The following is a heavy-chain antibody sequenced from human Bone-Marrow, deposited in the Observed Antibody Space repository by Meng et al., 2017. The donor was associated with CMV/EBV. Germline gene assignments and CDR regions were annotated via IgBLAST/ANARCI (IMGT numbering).Heavy chain of an antibody. CDR1: GFTFRHFA. CDR3: ARDPLPSSDYGDPDGDY. D-gene: IGHD4-17*01. CDR2: ITSSSGYI. J-gene: IGHJ4*02. Sequence: GGSLRLSCAASGFTFRHFAMAWVRQAPGKGLEWVSSITSSSGYIYYADSVKGRFTISRDNAKNSLYLQMNSLRAEDTAVYYCARDPLPSSDYGDPDGDYWGQGTLVTVSS. V-gene: IGHV3-21*01.